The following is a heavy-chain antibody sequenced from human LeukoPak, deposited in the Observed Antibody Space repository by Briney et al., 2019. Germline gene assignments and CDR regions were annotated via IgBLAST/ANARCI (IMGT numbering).Heavy chain of an antibody. CDR3: ARELGINWFDP. CDR2: IIPIFVTA. J-gene: IGHJ5*02. CDR1: VVTFSSYA. Sequence: SVKGSCNASVVTFSSYAISCLPQSPGQRLEWMGGIIPIFVTANYAQKFQGRVTITADESTSTAYMELSSLRSEDTAVYYCARELGINWFDPWGQGTLVTVSS. D-gene: IGHD7-27*01. V-gene: IGHV1-69*13.